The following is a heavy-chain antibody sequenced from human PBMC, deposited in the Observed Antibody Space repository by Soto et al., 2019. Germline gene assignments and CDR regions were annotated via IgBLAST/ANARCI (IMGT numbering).Heavy chain of an antibody. V-gene: IGHV4-59*12. CDR2: IRYSGST. CDR1: SGSISTYY. J-gene: IGHJ4*02. CDR3: ARGLGEYSYGRLDY. Sequence: SETLSLTCTVSSGSISTYYWSWVRQTPGKGLEWIGYIRYSGSTKYNPSLRSRVTISVDTSKNQFSLMLSSVTAADTAVYYCARGLGEYSYGRLDYWGQGTLVTVSS. D-gene: IGHD5-18*01.